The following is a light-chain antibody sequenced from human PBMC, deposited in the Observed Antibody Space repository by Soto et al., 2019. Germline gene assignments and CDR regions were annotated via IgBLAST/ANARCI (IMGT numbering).Light chain of an antibody. Sequence: DIQMTQSPSTLSASVGDRVSITCRDSQSISSWLAWYQQKPGKAPKLLIYKASSLERGVPSRFSGSGSGTEFTLTLSSLQPDDFATYYCKQYSSYSTFGQGTKVEI. CDR3: KQYSSYST. CDR2: KAS. CDR1: QSISSW. J-gene: IGKJ1*01. V-gene: IGKV1-5*03.